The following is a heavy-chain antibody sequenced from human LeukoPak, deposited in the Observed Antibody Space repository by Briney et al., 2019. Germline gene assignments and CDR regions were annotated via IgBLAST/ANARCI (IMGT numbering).Heavy chain of an antibody. CDR3: AKDSPPTSEWLPDS. CDR1: GFIFGSYG. V-gene: IGHV3-30*02. J-gene: IGHJ4*02. CDR2: IRHDGSKK. D-gene: IGHD6-19*01. Sequence: GGSLRLSCVGSGFIFGSYGMHWVRQAPGKGLEWVAFIRHDGSKKYYADSVKGQFTISRDNSQNTLFLQVDSLRVDDTAVYYCAKDSPPTSEWLPDSWGQGTLVAISS.